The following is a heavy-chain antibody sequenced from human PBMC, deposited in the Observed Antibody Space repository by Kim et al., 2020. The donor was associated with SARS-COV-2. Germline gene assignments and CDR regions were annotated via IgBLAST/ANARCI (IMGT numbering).Heavy chain of an antibody. CDR3: ARDRPWPRTVGAMDV. CDR1: GGTFYDYI. D-gene: IGHD4-17*01. Sequence: SVKVSCKASGGTFYDYIIQWVRQAPGQGLEWMGGILPIFGTTYNAQKFQGRVTITADESTSTAYMELSSLTSEDTAVYFCARDRPWPRTVGAMDVWGQGTTVTVSS. CDR2: ILPIFGTT. J-gene: IGHJ6*02. V-gene: IGHV1-69*13.